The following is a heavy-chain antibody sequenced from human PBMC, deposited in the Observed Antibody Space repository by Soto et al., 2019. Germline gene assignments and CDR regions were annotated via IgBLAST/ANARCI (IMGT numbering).Heavy chain of an antibody. J-gene: IGHJ6*02. Sequence: GGSLRLSCAASGFTFSSYAMSWVRQAPGKGLEWVSAISGSGGSTYYADSVKGRFTISRDNSKNTLYLQMNSLRADDTAVYYCAKAKLGKDYYGMDVWGQGTTVTVSS. CDR1: GFTFSSYA. CDR3: AKAKLGKDYYGMDV. D-gene: IGHD7-27*01. V-gene: IGHV3-23*01. CDR2: ISGSGGST.